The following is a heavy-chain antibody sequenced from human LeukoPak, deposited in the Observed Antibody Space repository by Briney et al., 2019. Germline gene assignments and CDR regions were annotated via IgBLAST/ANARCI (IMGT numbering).Heavy chain of an antibody. CDR2: ILGGGDTT. D-gene: IGHD3-10*01. CDR1: GFTFNYYA. J-gene: IGHJ4*02. V-gene: IGHV3-23*01. CDR3: ATAYSNYGYCLDY. Sequence: GGSLRLSCAASGFTFNYYAMNWVRQAPGKGLEWVSAILGGGDTTSYADSVKGRFTISRDNAKDSLYLQMNSLRAEDTAVYYCATAYSNYGYCLDYWGQGSLVTVSS.